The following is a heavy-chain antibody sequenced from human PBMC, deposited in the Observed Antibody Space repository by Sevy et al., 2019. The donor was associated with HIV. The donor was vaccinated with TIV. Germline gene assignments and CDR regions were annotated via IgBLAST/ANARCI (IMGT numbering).Heavy chain of an antibody. CDR2: FDPEDGET. CDR1: GYTLTQLS. V-gene: IGHV1-24*01. Sequence: ASVKVSCKVSGYTLTQLSMHWVRQAPGEGPEWMGTFDPEDGETMYAQKFQGRVIMTEDTSTDTAYMELSSLRSEDTAFYYCATTNDYYDGSGYPFDDWGQGTLVTVSS. CDR3: ATTNDYYDGSGYPFDD. J-gene: IGHJ4*02. D-gene: IGHD3-22*01.